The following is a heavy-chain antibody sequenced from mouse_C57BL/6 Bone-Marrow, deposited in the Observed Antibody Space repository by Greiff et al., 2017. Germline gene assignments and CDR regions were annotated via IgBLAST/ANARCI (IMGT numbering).Heavy chain of an antibody. CDR2: IDPENGDT. CDR1: GFNIKDDY. CDR3: TVDYYGSSWGFAY. D-gene: IGHD1-1*01. V-gene: IGHV14-4*01. J-gene: IGHJ3*01. Sequence: EVQRVESGAELVRPGASVKLSCTASGFNIKDDYMHWVKQRPEQGLEWIGWIDPENGDTEYASKFQGKATITADTSSNTAYLQLSSLTSEDTAVYYCTVDYYGSSWGFAYWGQGTLVTVSA.